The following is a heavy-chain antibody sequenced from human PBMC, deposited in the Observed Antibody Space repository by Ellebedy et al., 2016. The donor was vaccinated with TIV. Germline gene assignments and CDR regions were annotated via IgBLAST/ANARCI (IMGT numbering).Heavy chain of an antibody. D-gene: IGHD3-16*01. CDR1: GFTFSSYA. J-gene: IGHJ3*02. Sequence: GESLKISCAASGFTFSSYAMHWVRQAPGKGLEWVAVISYDGSNKYYADSVKGRFTISIDNSKNTLYLQMNSLRAEDTAVYYCTGGPYAFDIWGQGTMVTVSS. V-gene: IGHV3-30*04. CDR2: ISYDGSNK. CDR3: TGGPYAFDI.